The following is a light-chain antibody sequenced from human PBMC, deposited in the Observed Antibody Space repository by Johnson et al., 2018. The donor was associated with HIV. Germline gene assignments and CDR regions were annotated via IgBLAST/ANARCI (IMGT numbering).Light chain of an antibody. CDR2: DND. Sequence: QSVLTQPPSVSAAPGQKVTISCSGSSSNIGNNYVSWYQQLPGTAPKLLIYDNDKRPSGIPDRFSGSKSGTSATLGITGLQTGDEADYYCGTWDSSLSAHNYVFGTGTKFTVL. CDR1: SSNIGNNY. J-gene: IGLJ1*01. V-gene: IGLV1-51*01. CDR3: GTWDSSLSAHNYV.